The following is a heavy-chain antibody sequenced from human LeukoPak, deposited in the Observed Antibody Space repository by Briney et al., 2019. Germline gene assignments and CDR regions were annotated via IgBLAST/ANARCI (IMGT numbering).Heavy chain of an antibody. Sequence: PGRSLRLSCAASGFTFSSYGMHWVRQAPGQGLEWVAVIRYDGSNKYYADSVKGRFTISRDNSKNTLYLQMNSLRAEDTAVYYCAKAETYYDILTGYYFDYWGQGTLVTVSS. CDR3: AKAETYYDILTGYYFDY. CDR1: GFTFSSYG. V-gene: IGHV3-33*06. J-gene: IGHJ4*02. CDR2: IRYDGSNK. D-gene: IGHD3-9*01.